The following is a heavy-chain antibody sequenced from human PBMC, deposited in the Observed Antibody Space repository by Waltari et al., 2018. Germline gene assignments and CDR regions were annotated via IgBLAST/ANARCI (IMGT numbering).Heavy chain of an antibody. CDR3: ARYYDSSGYSGYYYYGMDV. V-gene: IGHV3-7*03. Sequence: EVQLVESGGGLVQRGGSLRLSCAASGFTFSTYEMNWVRQAPGKGLEWVANIKQDGSEKYYLDSVKGRFTISRDNAKNSLYLQMNSLRVEDTAVYYCARYYDSSGYSGYYYYGMDVWGQGTTVTVSS. CDR1: GFTFSTYE. D-gene: IGHD3-22*01. CDR2: IKQDGSEK. J-gene: IGHJ6*02.